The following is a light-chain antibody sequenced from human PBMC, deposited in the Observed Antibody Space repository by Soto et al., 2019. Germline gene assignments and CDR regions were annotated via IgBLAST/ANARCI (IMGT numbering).Light chain of an antibody. Sequence: EVVMTQSTATLSVSPGERATLSCRASESVSSNLAWYQQSPGQAPRLVIYGASTRATGIPARFSGGGSGTEFTLTISSLQSEDFAVYYCQQYNSWPPITFGQGTRLEIK. V-gene: IGKV3-15*01. CDR2: GAS. CDR1: ESVSSN. J-gene: IGKJ5*01. CDR3: QQYNSWPPIT.